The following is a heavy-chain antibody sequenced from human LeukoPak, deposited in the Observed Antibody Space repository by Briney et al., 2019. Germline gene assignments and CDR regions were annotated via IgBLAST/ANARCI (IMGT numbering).Heavy chain of an antibody. D-gene: IGHD1-26*01. J-gene: IGHJ4*02. CDR3: ALIADLGATRPDY. V-gene: IGHV1-46*01. CDR1: GYTFTSYY. Sequence: GASVKVSFKSSGYTFTSYYMHWVRQAPGQGLEWKGVISPSGGSTSYAQKFQGRVTMTRDTSTSTVYMELSSLRSEDTAVYYCALIADLGATRPDYWGQGTLVTVSS. CDR2: ISPSGGST.